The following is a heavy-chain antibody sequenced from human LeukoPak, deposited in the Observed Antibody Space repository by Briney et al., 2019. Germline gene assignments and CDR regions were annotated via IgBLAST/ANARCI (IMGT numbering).Heavy chain of an antibody. Sequence: SETLSLTCTVSGGSISNSSYYWGRIRQPPGKGLEWIGSMYYSGSTYYNPSLKSRVTISVDTSKNQFSLKLSSVTAADTAVYYCASRRDDSSGWFSIDYWGQGTLVTVSS. CDR2: MYYSGST. CDR3: ASRRDDSSGWFSIDY. J-gene: IGHJ4*02. CDR1: GGSISNSSYY. V-gene: IGHV4-39*01. D-gene: IGHD6-19*01.